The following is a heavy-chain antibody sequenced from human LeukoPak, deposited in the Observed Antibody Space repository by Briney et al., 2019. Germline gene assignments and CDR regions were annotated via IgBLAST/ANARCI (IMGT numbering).Heavy chain of an antibody. CDR1: GFTFSSYA. CDR3: ARGDVEMATSTDY. V-gene: IGHV3-30*01. D-gene: IGHD5-24*01. CDR2: ISYDGSNK. Sequence: GGSLRLSCAASGFTFSSYAMHWVRQAPGKGLEWVAVISYDGSNKYYADSVKGRFTISRDNSKNTLCLQMNSLRAEDTAVYYCARGDVEMATSTDYWGQGTLVTVSS. J-gene: IGHJ4*02.